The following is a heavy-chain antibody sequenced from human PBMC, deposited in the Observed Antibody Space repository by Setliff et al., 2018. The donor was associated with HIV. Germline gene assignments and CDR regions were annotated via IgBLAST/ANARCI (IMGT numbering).Heavy chain of an antibody. Sequence: SETLSLTCAVYGESFSGYFWSWVRQPPGKGLEWIGEINHSGSTNYNPSLKSRVSISVATSKNQFSLKLTSVTAAGTAVYYCATGITMAPDYWGQGSLVTVSS. CDR2: INHSGST. J-gene: IGHJ4*02. CDR1: GESFSGYF. CDR3: ATGITMAPDY. D-gene: IGHD1-20*01. V-gene: IGHV4-34*01.